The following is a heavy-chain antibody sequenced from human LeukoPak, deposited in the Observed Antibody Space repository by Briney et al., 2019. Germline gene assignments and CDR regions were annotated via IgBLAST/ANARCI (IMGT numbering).Heavy chain of an antibody. CDR1: GYSISSGYY. V-gene: IGHV4-38-2*01. J-gene: IGHJ4*02. CDR3: ARHLDGVDY. Sequence: PSETLSLTCAVSGYSISSGYYWGWIRKPPGKGLEWIGSIYHSGSTYYNPSLKSRVTISVDTSKNQFSLKLSSVTAAHTAVYYCARHLDGVDYWGQGTLVTVSS. CDR2: IYHSGST.